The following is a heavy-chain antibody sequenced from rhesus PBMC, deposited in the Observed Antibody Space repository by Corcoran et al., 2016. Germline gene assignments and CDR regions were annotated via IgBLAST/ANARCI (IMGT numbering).Heavy chain of an antibody. CDR1: GGSISSSY. V-gene: IGHV4-169*01. J-gene: IGHJ4*01. CDR2: IYGSGSST. D-gene: IGHD5-42*01. Sequence: QLQLQESGPGLVKPSETLSVTCAVSGGSISSSYWSWIRQAPGKGLEWIGYIYGSGSSTNYNPSLKSRVTLTVETSKNQRSLKLSAVTAADTAVYYCATSTGDTAGTVLIGYWGQGVLVTVSS. CDR3: ATSTGDTAGTVLIGY.